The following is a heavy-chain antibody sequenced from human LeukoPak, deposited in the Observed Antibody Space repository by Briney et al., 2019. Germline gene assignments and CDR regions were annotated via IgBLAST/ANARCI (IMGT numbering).Heavy chain of an antibody. Sequence: GGSLRLSCAASGFTFDDYGMSWVRQAPGKGLEWVSGINWNGGSTGYADSVKGRFTISRDNAKNSLYLQMNSLRAEDTALYYCARDSRSVLYDSSGYYPYYFDYWGQGTLVTVSS. CDR2: INWNGGST. V-gene: IGHV3-20*04. J-gene: IGHJ4*02. CDR3: ARDSRSVLYDSSGYYPYYFDY. CDR1: GFTFDDYG. D-gene: IGHD3-22*01.